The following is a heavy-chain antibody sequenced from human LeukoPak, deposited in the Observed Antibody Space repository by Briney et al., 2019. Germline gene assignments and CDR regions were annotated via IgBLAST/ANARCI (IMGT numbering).Heavy chain of an antibody. CDR2: ISSSGSTI. D-gene: IGHD3-10*01. J-gene: IGHJ6*02. CDR1: GFTFSDYD. CDR3: ARDHTGLWFGAYYYYYYGMDV. V-gene: IGHV3-11*01. Sequence: PGGSLRLSCAASGFTFSDYDMSWIRQAPGKGLEWVSYISSSGSTIYYADSVKGRFTISRDNAKNSLYLQMNSLRAEDTAVYYCARDHTGLWFGAYYYYYYGMDVWGQGTTVTVSS.